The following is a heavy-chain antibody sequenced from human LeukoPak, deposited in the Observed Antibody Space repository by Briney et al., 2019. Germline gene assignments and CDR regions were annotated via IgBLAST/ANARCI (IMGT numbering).Heavy chain of an antibody. CDR1: GFTFSSYW. D-gene: IGHD3-3*01. J-gene: IGHJ4*02. CDR2: ISGSGDST. CDR3: AKDSFTIFGVVNYFDY. V-gene: IGHV3-23*01. Sequence: GGSLRLSCAASGFTFSSYWMSWVRQAPGKGLEWVSAISGSGDSTYYADSVKGRFTVSRDNFKNKLYLQMNSLRAEDTAVYYCAKDSFTIFGVVNYFDYWGQGTLVTVSS.